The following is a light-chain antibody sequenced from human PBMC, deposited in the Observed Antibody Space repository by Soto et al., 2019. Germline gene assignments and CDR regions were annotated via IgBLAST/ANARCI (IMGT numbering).Light chain of an antibody. J-gene: IGKJ1*01. CDR3: QQYSSLT. CDR1: QSINNW. CDR2: DAS. Sequence: DIQMTQSPSTLAASVGDRVTITCRASQSINNWLAWYQQKPGKAPKLLIYDASSLGSGVPSRFSASGYGTEVTLTIYSLHPDDFASYYCQQYSSLTFGQGTRVEVK. V-gene: IGKV1-5*01.